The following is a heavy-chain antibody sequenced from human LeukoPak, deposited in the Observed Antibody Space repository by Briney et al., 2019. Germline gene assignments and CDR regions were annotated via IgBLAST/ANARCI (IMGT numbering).Heavy chain of an antibody. CDR3: AADPWSSTRCP. D-gene: IGHD2-2*01. Sequence: SVNVSCKASGFTFTSSAVQWVRQARGQRLEWKGWIVVGSGNTNYAQKFQERVTITRDMSTSTAYMELSSLRSEDTAVYYCAADPWSSTRCPWGQGTLVTVSS. CDR1: GFTFTSSA. V-gene: IGHV1-58*01. CDR2: IVVGSGNT. J-gene: IGHJ5*02.